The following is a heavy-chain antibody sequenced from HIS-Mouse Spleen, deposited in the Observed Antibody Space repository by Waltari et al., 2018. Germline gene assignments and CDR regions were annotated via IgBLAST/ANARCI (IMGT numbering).Heavy chain of an antibody. CDR2: INHSGST. CDR1: GGSFSGYY. Sequence: QVQLQQWGAGLLKPSETLSLTCAVYGGSFSGYYWSWIRQPPGKGLGWIGEINHSGSTNYNPSLKRRVTISVDTSKNQFSLKLSSVTAADTAVYYCARMGPASGSYGDYWGQGTLVTVSP. D-gene: IGHD1-26*01. J-gene: IGHJ4*02. V-gene: IGHV4-34*01. CDR3: ARMGPASGSYGDY.